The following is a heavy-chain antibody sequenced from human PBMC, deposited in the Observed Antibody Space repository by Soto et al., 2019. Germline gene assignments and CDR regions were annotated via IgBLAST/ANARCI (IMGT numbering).Heavy chain of an antibody. CDR1: GGSISSGGYY. Sequence: SETLSLTCTVSGGSISSGGYYWSWIRQHPGKGLEWIGYIYYSGSTYYNPSLKSRVTISVDTSKNQFSLKLSSVTAADTAVYYCARDCSSTSCSNNWFDPWGQGTLVTVSS. CDR3: ARDCSSTSCSNNWFDP. CDR2: IYYSGST. V-gene: IGHV4-31*03. D-gene: IGHD2-2*01. J-gene: IGHJ5*02.